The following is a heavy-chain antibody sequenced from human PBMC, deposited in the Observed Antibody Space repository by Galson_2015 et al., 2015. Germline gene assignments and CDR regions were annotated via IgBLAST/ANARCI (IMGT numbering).Heavy chain of an antibody. CDR3: ARPTRISGWFEWYYFDY. J-gene: IGHJ4*02. V-gene: IGHV3-33*01. CDR2: IWYDGSNK. D-gene: IGHD6-19*01. CDR1: GFTFSSYG. Sequence: SLRLSCAASGFTFSSYGMHWVRQAPGKGLEWVADIWYDGSNKYYADSVKGRFTISRDNSKNTLYLQMNSLRAEDTAVYYCARPTRISGWFEWYYFDYWGQGTLVPVSS.